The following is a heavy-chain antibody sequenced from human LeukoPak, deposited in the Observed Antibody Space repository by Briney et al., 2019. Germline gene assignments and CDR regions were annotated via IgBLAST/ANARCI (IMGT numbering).Heavy chain of an antibody. Sequence: ASVKVSCKASGYTFTGYYMLWVRQAPGQGLEWMGWINPNSGGTNYAQKFQGRVTMTRDTSISTAYMELSRLRSDDTAVYYCATYRSRNYDFWSGYSYYFDYWGQGTLVTVSS. CDR2: INPNSGGT. CDR3: ATYRSRNYDFWSGYSYYFDY. V-gene: IGHV1-2*02. J-gene: IGHJ4*02. CDR1: GYTFTGYY. D-gene: IGHD3-3*01.